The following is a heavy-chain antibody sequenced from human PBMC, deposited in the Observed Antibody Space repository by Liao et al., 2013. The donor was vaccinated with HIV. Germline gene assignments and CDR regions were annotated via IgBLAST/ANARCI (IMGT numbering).Heavy chain of an antibody. CDR2: IYTSGST. CDR1: GGSISSGSYY. CDR3: ASRGSADY. D-gene: IGHD2-15*01. V-gene: IGHV4-61*02. J-gene: IGHJ4*02. Sequence: QVQLQESGPGLVKPSQTLSLTCTVSGGSISSGSYYWSWIRQPAGKGLEWIGRIYTSGSTNYNPSLKSRVTISVDTSKNQFSLKLSSVTAADTAVYYCASRGSADYWGQGTLVTVSS.